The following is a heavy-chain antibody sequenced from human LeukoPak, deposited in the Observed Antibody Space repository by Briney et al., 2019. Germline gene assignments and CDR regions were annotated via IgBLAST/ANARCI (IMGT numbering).Heavy chain of an antibody. CDR2: ISSSGSTI. Sequence: GGSLRLSCAASGLIFRSYEKNWARQAQGKGLEWVSYISSSGSTIYYADSVKGRFTISRDNAKNSLYLQMNSLSAEDTAVYYCARDPSSGWHNNCLDPWGQGTLVTVSS. V-gene: IGHV3-48*03. J-gene: IGHJ5*02. CDR1: GLIFRSYE. CDR3: ARDPSSGWHNNCLDP. D-gene: IGHD6-19*01.